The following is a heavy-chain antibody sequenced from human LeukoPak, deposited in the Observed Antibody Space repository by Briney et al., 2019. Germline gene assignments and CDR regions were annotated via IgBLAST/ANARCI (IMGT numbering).Heavy chain of an antibody. D-gene: IGHD6-19*01. CDR1: GGTFSSYA. J-gene: IGHJ4*02. CDR2: IIPIFGTA. V-gene: IGHV1-69*13. CDR3: ARDRDPYSSGWYVDY. Sequence: SVKVSCKASGGTFSSYAISWVRQAPGQGLEWMGGIIPIFGTANYAQKFQGRVTITADESTSTAYMELRSLRSDDTAVYYCARDRDPYSSGWYVDYWGQGTLVTVSS.